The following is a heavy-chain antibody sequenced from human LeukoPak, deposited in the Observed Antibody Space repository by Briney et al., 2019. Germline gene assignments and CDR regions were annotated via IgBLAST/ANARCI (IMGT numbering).Heavy chain of an antibody. CDR1: GCSFTSYW. V-gene: IGHV5-51*01. D-gene: IGHD1-26*01. J-gene: IGHJ4*02. CDR3: ARLTGSFHYYFDY. Sequence: GGSLQISCKASGCSFTSYWIGWGRQMPGKGLECLGIIYPADSDTRYSPSFEGQVTMSADKSMSTAYLQWSSLKASDTAMYYCARLTGSFHYYFDYWGQGTLGTVSS. CDR2: IYPADSDT.